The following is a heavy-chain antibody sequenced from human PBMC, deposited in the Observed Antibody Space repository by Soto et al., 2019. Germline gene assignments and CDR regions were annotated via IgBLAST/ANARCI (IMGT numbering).Heavy chain of an antibody. Sequence: EVQLLESGGGLVQPGGSLRLSCAASGFTFSSYAMSWVRQAPGKGLEWVSAISGSGGSTYYADSVKGRFTISRDNSKNTLYLQMNGVRAEDTAVYYCWRGTWVGYWGQGTLVTVSS. V-gene: IGHV3-23*01. D-gene: IGHD1-26*01. CDR2: ISGSGGST. CDR1: GFTFSSYA. J-gene: IGHJ4*02. CDR3: WRGTWVGY.